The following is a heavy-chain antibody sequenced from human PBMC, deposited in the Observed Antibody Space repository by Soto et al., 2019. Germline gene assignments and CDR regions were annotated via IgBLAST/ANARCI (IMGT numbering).Heavy chain of an antibody. CDR2: ISGSGGST. CDR3: AKDTDQMSAPHYCYYRMDV. Sequence: EVQLLESGGGLVQPGGSLRLSCAASGFTFSSYAMSWVRQAPGKGLEWVSAISGSGGSTYYADFVKGRFTISRDNSQNTMYLQMNSLRAEDTAVYNCAKDTDQMSAPHYCYYRMDVWGQGTTVSVAS. V-gene: IGHV3-23*01. CDR1: GFTFSSYA. D-gene: IGHD3-3*01. J-gene: IGHJ6*02.